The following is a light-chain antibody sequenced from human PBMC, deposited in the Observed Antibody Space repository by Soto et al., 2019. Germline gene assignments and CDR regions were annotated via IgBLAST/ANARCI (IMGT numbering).Light chain of an antibody. CDR3: HQYGRSPWT. J-gene: IGKJ1*01. Sequence: ERVLTQSPVTLSLSPGERATLSCRASQSVGSNYLAWYQQKPGRSPRLVIYGASNRATGIPDRFSGSGSGTDVTLTISKVEPEDFAVYYCHQYGRSPWTFGQGTKVEIK. CDR1: QSVGSNY. V-gene: IGKV3-20*01. CDR2: GAS.